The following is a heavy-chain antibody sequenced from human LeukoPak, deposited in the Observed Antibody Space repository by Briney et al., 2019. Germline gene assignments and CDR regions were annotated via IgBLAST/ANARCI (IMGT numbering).Heavy chain of an antibody. J-gene: IGHJ5*02. CDR3: ARDGSYSNYEFDP. V-gene: IGHV4-59*01. CDR1: GGSISGYY. D-gene: IGHD4-11*01. Sequence: SETLSLTCTVSGGSISGYYWSWIRQPPGKGLEWIGYIYYSGSTKYNTSLKSRVSISVDTSKNQFSLKLSSVTAADTAVYYCARDGSYSNYEFDPWGQGTLVTVSS. CDR2: IYYSGST.